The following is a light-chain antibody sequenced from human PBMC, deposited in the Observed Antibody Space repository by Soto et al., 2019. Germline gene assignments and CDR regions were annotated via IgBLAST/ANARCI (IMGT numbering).Light chain of an antibody. Sequence: DIQMTQSPSSLSASVGDRVTITCRASQSISSYLNWYQQKPGKAPKLLIYAASSLQSGVPSRFSGSGSGTDFTLTISSLQPEDVATYYCQQSYSTPGFGRGTKVDIK. V-gene: IGKV1-39*01. J-gene: IGKJ3*01. CDR1: QSISSY. CDR2: AAS. CDR3: QQSYSTPG.